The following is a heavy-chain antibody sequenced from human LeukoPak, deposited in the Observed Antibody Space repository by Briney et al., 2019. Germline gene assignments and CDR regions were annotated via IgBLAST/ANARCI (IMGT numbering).Heavy chain of an antibody. D-gene: IGHD3-3*02. V-gene: IGHV3-23*01. CDR1: GFTFSNFA. Sequence: HAGGSLRLPCAASGFTFSNFAMNWVRQAPGKGLEWVSAISGGGSATFYAASVKGRFTISRDNAKDSLYLQMNSLRDEDTAVYYCARAHFGLDVWGQGTTVTVSS. J-gene: IGHJ6*02. CDR3: ARAHFGLDV. CDR2: ISGGGSAT.